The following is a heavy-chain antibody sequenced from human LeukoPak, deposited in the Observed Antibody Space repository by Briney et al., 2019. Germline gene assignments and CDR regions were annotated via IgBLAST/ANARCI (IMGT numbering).Heavy chain of an antibody. J-gene: IGHJ6*02. Sequence: ASVKVSCKASGYTFTSYYMHWVRQAPGQGLEWMGIINPSGGSTSYAQKFQGRVTMTRDTSTSTVYMELSSLRSEDTAVYYCARDQNSGVVVPAAFLMVRGAPAFPYYYYYGMDVWGQGTTVTVSS. CDR1: GYTFTSYY. V-gene: IGHV1-46*01. CDR3: ARDQNSGVVVPAAFLMVRGAPAFPYYYYYGMDV. CDR2: INPSGGST. D-gene: IGHD2-2*01.